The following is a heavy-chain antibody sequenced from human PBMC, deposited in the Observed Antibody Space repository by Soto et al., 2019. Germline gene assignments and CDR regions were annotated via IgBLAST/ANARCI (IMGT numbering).Heavy chain of an antibody. V-gene: IGHV4-39*01. CDR1: GCSISSSSYY. J-gene: IGHJ6*02. CDR2: IYYSGST. D-gene: IGHD1-26*01. CDR3: ASDLVGASDSYGLDV. Sequence: XETLSLTCTVSGCSISSSSYYWGWIRQPPGKGLEWIGSIYYSGSTYYNPSLKSRVTISRDNSKNRLYLQMNSLRAEDTAVYYCASDLVGASDSYGLDVWGQGPPVTVSS.